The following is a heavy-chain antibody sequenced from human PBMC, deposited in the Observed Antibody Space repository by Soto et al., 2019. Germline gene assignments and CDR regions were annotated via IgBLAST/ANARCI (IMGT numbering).Heavy chain of an antibody. CDR1: GFTFSSYG. J-gene: IGHJ6*03. D-gene: IGHD4-17*01. CDR2: IWYDGSNK. V-gene: IGHV3-33*01. CDR3: ARTADYGDSNNMDV. Sequence: VQLVESGGGVVQPGRSLRLSCAASGFTFSSYGMHWVRQAPGKGLEWVAVIWYDGSNKYYADSVKGRFTISRDNSKNTLYLQMNSLRAEDTAVYYCARTADYGDSNNMDVWGKGTTVTVSS.